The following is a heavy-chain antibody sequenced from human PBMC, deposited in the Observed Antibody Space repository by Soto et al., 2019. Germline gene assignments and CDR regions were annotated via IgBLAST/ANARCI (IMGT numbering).Heavy chain of an antibody. CDR1: GFTFSSYA. V-gene: IGHV3-23*01. J-gene: IGHJ5*02. CDR3: AKDHWHNWNDRNWFDP. CDR2: ISGSGGST. D-gene: IGHD1-1*01. Sequence: GGSLRLSCAASGFTFSSYAMSWVRQAPGKGLEWVSAISGSGGSTYYADSVKGRFTISRDNSKNTLYLQMNSLRAEDTAVYYCAKDHWHNWNDRNWFDPWGQGTLVTVSS.